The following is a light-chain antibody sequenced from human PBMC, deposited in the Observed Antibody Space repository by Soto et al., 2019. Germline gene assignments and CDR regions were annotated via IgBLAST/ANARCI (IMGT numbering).Light chain of an antibody. V-gene: IGKV1-5*01. CDR3: QQLFDSPIT. Sequence: IQITQSPSTRSGSVGDRVTITCLASQTISSWLSWYQQKPGKAPKLLIYAASTLESGVPSRFSATVSGTEFSLTITSLQPEDFATYYCQQLFDSPITFGQGTRLEIK. CDR2: AAS. CDR1: QTISSW. J-gene: IGKJ5*01.